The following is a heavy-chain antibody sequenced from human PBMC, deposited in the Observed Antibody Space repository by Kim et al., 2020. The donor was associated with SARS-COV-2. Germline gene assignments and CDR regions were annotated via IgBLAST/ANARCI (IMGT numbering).Heavy chain of an antibody. CDR1: GYTLTELS. V-gene: IGHV1-24*01. D-gene: IGHD2-15*01. Sequence: ASVKVSCKVSGYTLTELSMHWGRQAPGKGLEWMGGFDPEDGETIYAQKFQGRVTMTEDTSTDTAYMELSSLRSEDTAVSYCATGRVAGPPAWFDPWGQGTLVTVSS. CDR2: FDPEDGET. J-gene: IGHJ5*02. CDR3: ATGRVAGPPAWFDP.